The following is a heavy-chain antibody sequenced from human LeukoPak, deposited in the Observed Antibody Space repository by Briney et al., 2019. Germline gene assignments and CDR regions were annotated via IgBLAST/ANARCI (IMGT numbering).Heavy chain of an antibody. J-gene: IGHJ4*02. CDR1: GFTFRGYT. V-gene: IGHV3-30*04. D-gene: IGHD4-11*01. CDR2: ISSDGRNQ. CDR3: ARDLIDNYCIDY. Sequence: PGRSLRLSCAASGFTFRGYTMYRVRQAPGKGLEWVAAISSDGRNQFYAASVQGRFTISRDNSINTLYLQMNTLRPEDTALYYCARDLIDNYCIDYWGQGTLVTVSS.